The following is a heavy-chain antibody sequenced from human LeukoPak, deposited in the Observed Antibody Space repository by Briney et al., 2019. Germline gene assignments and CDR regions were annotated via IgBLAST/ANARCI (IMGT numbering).Heavy chain of an antibody. J-gene: IGHJ3*02. CDR1: GFTFSSYW. V-gene: IGHV3-7*03. D-gene: IGHD6-13*01. Sequence: GGSLRLSCAGSGFTFSSYWMTWVRQAPGKGLEWVANIKQDGTEKYYVDSVKGRFTISRDNAQNSLYLQVSSLRAEDTAVYYCARHTQTNPLYLKAGTGAFDIWGQGTMVTVSS. CDR2: IKQDGTEK. CDR3: ARHTQTNPLYLKAGTGAFDI.